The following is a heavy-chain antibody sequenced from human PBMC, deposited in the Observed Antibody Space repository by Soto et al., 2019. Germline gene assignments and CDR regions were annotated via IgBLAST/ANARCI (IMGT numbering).Heavy chain of an antibody. V-gene: IGHV3-7*01. CDR1: GFTFRTYW. Sequence: EVQLVESGGGLVQPGGSLRLSWEAPGFTFRTYWMTWVRQAPGKGLAWVASIKLDGSEKQYVDSVKGRFTISRDNAKESLYLQMNSLRGEDSGLYYCARGTTAADWGQGTRVTVSS. CDR2: IKLDGSEK. D-gene: IGHD6-25*01. J-gene: IGHJ4*02. CDR3: ARGTTAAD.